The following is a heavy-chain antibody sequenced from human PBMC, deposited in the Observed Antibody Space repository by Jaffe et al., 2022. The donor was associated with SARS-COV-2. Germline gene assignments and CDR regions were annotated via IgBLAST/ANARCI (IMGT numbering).Heavy chain of an antibody. V-gene: IGHV3-23*04. CDR3: AKAPPGIAVVDGWGWFDP. CDR2: ISGSGGST. J-gene: IGHJ5*02. Sequence: EVQLVESGGGLVQPGGSLRLSCAASGFTFSSYAMSWVRQAPGKGLEWVSAISGSGGSTYYADSVKGRFTISRDNSKNTLYLQMNSLRAEDTAVYYCAKAPPGIAVVDGWGWFDPWGQGTLVTVSS. D-gene: IGHD6-19*01. CDR1: GFTFSSYA.